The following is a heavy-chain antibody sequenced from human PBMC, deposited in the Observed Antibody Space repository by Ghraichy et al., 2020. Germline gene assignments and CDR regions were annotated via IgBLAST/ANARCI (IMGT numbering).Heavy chain of an antibody. CDR1: EFTFSKFS. D-gene: IGHD3-10*01. V-gene: IGHV3-48*01. Sequence: GGSLRLSCTASEFTFSKFSMNWVRQGPGKGLEFVAYIDAIGGVTHYGDSVRGRFTISRDNADNSLYLQMSSLRPEDTAVYYCARDKSVSGSRGMDVWGQGATVTV. CDR3: ARDKSVSGSRGMDV. CDR2: IDAIGGVT. J-gene: IGHJ6*02.